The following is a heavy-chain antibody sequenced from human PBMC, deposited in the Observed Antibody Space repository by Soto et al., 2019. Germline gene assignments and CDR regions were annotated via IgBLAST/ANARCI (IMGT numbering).Heavy chain of an antibody. J-gene: IGHJ2*01. CDR1: GYTFTSYA. CDR3: ARDRVDYYDSSGYYSRYFDR. Sequence: ASVKVSCKASGYTFTSYAMHWVRQAPGQRLEWMGWINAGNGNTKYSQKFQGRVTITRDTSASTAYMELSSLRSEDTAVYYCARDRVDYYDSSGYYSRYFDRWGRGTLVTVSS. CDR2: INAGNGNT. D-gene: IGHD3-22*01. V-gene: IGHV1-3*01.